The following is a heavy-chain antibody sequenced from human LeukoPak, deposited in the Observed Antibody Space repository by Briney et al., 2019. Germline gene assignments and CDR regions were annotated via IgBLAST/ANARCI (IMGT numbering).Heavy chain of an antibody. V-gene: IGHV4-39*01. CDR2: IYYSGST. J-gene: IGHJ5*02. Sequence: SETLSLTCTVSGGSISSSSYYWGWIRQPPGKGLEWIGSIYYSGSTYYNPSLKSRVTISVVTSKNQFSLKLSSVTAADTAVYYCARPRGYCSSTSCYDHWFDPWGQGTLVTVSS. CDR1: GGSISSSSYY. CDR3: ARPRGYCSSTSCYDHWFDP. D-gene: IGHD2-2*01.